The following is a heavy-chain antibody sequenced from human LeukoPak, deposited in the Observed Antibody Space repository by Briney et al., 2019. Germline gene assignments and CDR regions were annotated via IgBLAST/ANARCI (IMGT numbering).Heavy chain of an antibody. V-gene: IGHV7-4-1*02. Sequence: RAAVKVSCKASGYTFTSYPMNRVRQAPGQGLEWMGWINTNTGNPTYAQGFTGRFVFSLDTSVSTAYLQISSLKAEDTAVYYCAREGCYDRSGDYYYGMDVWGQGTTVTVSS. D-gene: IGHD3-22*01. CDR2: INTNTGNP. CDR1: GYTFTSYP. J-gene: IGHJ6*02. CDR3: AREGCYDRSGDYYYGMDV.